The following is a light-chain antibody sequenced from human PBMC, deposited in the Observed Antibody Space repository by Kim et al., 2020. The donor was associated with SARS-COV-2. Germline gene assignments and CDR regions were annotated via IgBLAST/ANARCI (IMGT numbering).Light chain of an antibody. CDR3: QQYDNLPLT. CDR1: QDITNN. CDR2: EAS. V-gene: IGKV1-33*01. Sequence: AAVGDRVTITCQASQDITNNLNWYQQKPGKAPKLLIYEASNLETGVPSRFSGSGSGTDYTFSISRLQPEDVATYYCQQYDNLPLTFGGGTKVDIK. J-gene: IGKJ4*01.